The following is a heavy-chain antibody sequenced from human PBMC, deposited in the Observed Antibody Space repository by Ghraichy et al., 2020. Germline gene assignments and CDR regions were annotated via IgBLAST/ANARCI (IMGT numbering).Heavy chain of an antibody. V-gene: IGHV4-4*07. CDR1: GVSISSFY. J-gene: IGHJ4*02. CDR3: ARGSSGYYYG. Sequence: SETLSLTCTVSGVSISSFYWSWIRQPAGKGLEWIGRIYSSGSTNYNPSLKSRVTMSLDTSENQFSLKLSSVTAADTALYYCARGSSGYYYGWGQGTLVTVSS. D-gene: IGHD3-22*01. CDR2: IYSSGST.